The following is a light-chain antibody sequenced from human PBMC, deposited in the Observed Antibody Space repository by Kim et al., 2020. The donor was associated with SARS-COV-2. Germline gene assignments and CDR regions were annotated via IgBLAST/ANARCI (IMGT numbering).Light chain of an antibody. CDR1: SSDLGSYNY. Sequence: GQSVTISGTGTSSDLGSYNYVSWYQQHPGKAPKLMIYEVSKRPSGVPDRFSGSKSGNTASLTVSGLQAEDEADYYCSSYAGDNNLLFGGGTQLTVL. CDR2: EVS. CDR3: SSYAGDNNLL. V-gene: IGLV2-8*01. J-gene: IGLJ2*01.